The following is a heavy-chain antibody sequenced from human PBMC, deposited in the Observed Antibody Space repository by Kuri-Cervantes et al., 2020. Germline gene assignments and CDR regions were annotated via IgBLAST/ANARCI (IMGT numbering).Heavy chain of an antibody. CDR3: AKDLHYDFWSGYPNWFDP. CDR1: GFTFSSYW. Sequence: GGSLRLSCAASGFTFSSYWMSWVRQAPGKGLEWVPAISGSGGSTYYADSVKGRFTISRDNSKNTLYLQMNSLRAEDTAVYYCAKDLHYDFWSGYPNWFDPWGQGTLVTVSS. CDR2: ISGSGGST. V-gene: IGHV3-23*01. D-gene: IGHD3-3*01. J-gene: IGHJ5*02.